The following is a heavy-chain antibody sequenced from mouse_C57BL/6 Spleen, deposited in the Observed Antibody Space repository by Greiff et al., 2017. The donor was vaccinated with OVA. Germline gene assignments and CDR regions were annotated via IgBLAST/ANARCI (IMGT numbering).Heavy chain of an antibody. D-gene: IGHD3-3*01. CDR1: GYTFTDYE. CDR2: IDPETGGT. J-gene: IGHJ3*01. Sequence: QVQLKESGAELVRPGASVTLSCKASGYTFTDYEMHWVKQTPVHGLEWIGAIDPETGGTAYNQKFKGKAILTADKSSSTAYMELRSLTSEDSAVYYCTREGLPGVWFAYWGQGTLVTVSA. V-gene: IGHV1-15*01. CDR3: TREGLPGVWFAY.